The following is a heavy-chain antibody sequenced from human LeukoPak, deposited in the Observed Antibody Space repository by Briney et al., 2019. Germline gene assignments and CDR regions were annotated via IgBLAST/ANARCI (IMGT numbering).Heavy chain of an antibody. CDR2: ISGSGGST. CDR1: GFTFSSHA. Sequence: PGGSLRLSCAASGFTFSSHAMSWVRQAPRKGLEWVSAISGSGGSTYYADSVKGRFTISRDNSKNTLYLQMNSLRAEDTAVYYCEGDFWSGYQFDYWGQGTLVTVSS. J-gene: IGHJ4*02. V-gene: IGHV3-23*01. CDR3: EGDFWSGYQFDY. D-gene: IGHD3-3*01.